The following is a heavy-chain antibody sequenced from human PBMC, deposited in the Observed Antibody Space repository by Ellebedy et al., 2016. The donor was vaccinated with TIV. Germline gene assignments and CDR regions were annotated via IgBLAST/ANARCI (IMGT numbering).Heavy chain of an antibody. V-gene: IGHV1-46*01. CDR1: GYTFTNYY. Sequence: AASAKVSCKASGYTFTNYYMHWVRQAPGQGLEWMGKINPSGGSTSNAHHLQGRISMTRDTSTNTVYMELSSLRSEDTAMYYSARSSFGNGYYGSIDYWGQGTLVTVSS. CDR3: ARSSFGNGYYGSIDY. D-gene: IGHD3-3*01. CDR2: INPSGGST. J-gene: IGHJ4*02.